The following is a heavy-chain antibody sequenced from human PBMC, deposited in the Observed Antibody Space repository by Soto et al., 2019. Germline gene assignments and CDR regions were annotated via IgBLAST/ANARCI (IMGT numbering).Heavy chain of an antibody. V-gene: IGHV4-4*07. CDR2: IYTSGST. J-gene: IGHJ4*02. CDR1: GGSISGYY. D-gene: IGHD2-15*01. Sequence: SLTCIVSGGSISGYYWNWIRQPAGKGLEWIGRIYTSGSTDYNPSLKSRVTMSVDTSKNQFSLKLSSVTAADTAMYYCARDRCSGGSCYEGDFDYWGQGTLVTVSS. CDR3: ARDRCSGGSCYEGDFDY.